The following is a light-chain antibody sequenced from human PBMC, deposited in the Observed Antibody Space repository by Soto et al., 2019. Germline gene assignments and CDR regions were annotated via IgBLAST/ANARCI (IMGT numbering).Light chain of an antibody. J-gene: IGLJ1*01. CDR3: AAWDAILDAYV. Sequence: QSVLTQPPSASGTPGQRVTISCSGGTFNNRTRAVNWFQQLPGTAPTLLIYNDDRRPSGVPDRFSGSKSGTSASLAISGLQSADEADYYCAAWDAILDAYVSGTGTKLTVL. CDR1: TFNNRTRA. V-gene: IGLV1-44*01. CDR2: NDD.